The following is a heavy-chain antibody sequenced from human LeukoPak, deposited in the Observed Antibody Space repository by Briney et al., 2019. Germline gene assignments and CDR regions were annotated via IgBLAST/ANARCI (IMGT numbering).Heavy chain of an antibody. V-gene: IGHV1-69*06. J-gene: IGHJ6*03. CDR2: IIPIFGTA. CDR3: ARDKRVAVAGTYIYYYYMGV. D-gene: IGHD6-19*01. Sequence: GASVKVSCKASGGTFSSYAISWVRQAPGQGLEWMGGIIPIFGTANYAQKFQGRVTITADKSTSTAYMELSSLRSEDTAVYYCARDKRVAVAGTYIYYYYMGVWGNGTTVTISS. CDR1: GGTFSSYA.